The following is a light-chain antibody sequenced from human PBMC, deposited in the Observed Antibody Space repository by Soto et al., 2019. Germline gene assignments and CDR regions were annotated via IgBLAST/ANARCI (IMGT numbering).Light chain of an antibody. CDR3: SSYTSRSTLDYV. Sequence: QSALTQPSSVSGSPGHSITISCTGTSSDVGGYNYVSWYQQHPGKAPKLMIYEVSNRPSGVSNRFSGSKSGNTASLTISGLQAEDEADYYCSSYTSRSTLDYVFGSGTKVTVL. V-gene: IGLV2-14*01. CDR2: EVS. CDR1: SSDVGGYNY. J-gene: IGLJ1*01.